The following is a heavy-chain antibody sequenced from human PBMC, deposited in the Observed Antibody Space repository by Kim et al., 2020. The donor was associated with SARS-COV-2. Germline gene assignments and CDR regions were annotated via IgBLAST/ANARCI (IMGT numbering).Heavy chain of an antibody. CDR3: ARDLPYCGGDCYERTDAFDI. D-gene: IGHD2-21*01. V-gene: IGHV3-30*07. J-gene: IGHJ3*02. Sequence: RFTSSRDNSKNTLYLQMNSLRAEDTAVYYCARDLPYCGGDCYERTDAFDIWGQGTMVTVSS.